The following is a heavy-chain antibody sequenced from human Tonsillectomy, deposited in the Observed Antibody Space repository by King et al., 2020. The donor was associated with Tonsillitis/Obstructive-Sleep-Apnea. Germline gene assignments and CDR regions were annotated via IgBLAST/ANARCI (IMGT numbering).Heavy chain of an antibody. CDR2: IYYSGST. CDR1: GGSISSYY. V-gene: IGHV4-59*01. Sequence: VQLQESGPGLVKPSETLSLTCTVSGGSISSYYWSWIRQPPGKGLEWIGYIYYSGSTNYNPSLKSRVTISVDTSKNQFSLKLSSVTAADTAVYYCALVGGDYYGTDDDAFDIWGQGTMVTVSS. J-gene: IGHJ3*02. CDR3: ALVGGDYYGTDDDAFDI. D-gene: IGHD3-10*01.